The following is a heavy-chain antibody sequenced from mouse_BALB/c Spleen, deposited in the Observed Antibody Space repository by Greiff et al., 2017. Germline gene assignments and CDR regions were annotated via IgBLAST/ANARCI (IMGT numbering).Heavy chain of an antibody. Sequence: EVHLVESGGGLVKPGGSLKLSCAASGFDFSSYDMSWVRQTPEKGLEWVAYISSGGGSTYYPYTVKGRCTISRDNAKNTLYLQMSSLKSEDTAMYDYARQVARYYFDYWGQGTTLTVSS. D-gene: IGHD1-1*01. V-gene: IGHV5-12-1*01. CDR2: ISSGGGST. J-gene: IGHJ2*01. CDR1: GFDFSSYD. CDR3: ARQVARYYFDY.